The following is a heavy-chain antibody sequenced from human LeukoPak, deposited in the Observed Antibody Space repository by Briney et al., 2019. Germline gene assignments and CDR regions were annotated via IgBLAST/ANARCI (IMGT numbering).Heavy chain of an antibody. D-gene: IGHD2-15*01. Sequence: GGSLRLSCAASGFSFSSYWMSWVRQAPGKGLEWVANIKQDGSEKYYVDSVKGRFTISRDNAKNSLYLQMNSLRAEDRAVYSCARGNCSGGSCYSLYYYYYMDVWGKGTTVTVSS. CDR3: ARGNCSGGSCYSLYYYYYMDV. J-gene: IGHJ6*03. V-gene: IGHV3-7*01. CDR1: GFSFSSYW. CDR2: IKQDGSEK.